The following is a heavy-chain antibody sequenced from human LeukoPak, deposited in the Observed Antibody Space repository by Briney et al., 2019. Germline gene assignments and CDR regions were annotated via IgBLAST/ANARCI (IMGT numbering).Heavy chain of an antibody. D-gene: IGHD3-22*01. CDR1: GYSFTSYW. J-gene: IGHJ4*02. CDR3: AKSRSGYHFDY. V-gene: IGHV5-51*01. Sequence: GESRKISCQGSGYSFTSYWIGWVREMPGKGLEGMGIIYPGDSDTRYSPSFQGQVTISADKSISTAYLQWSSLKASDTAMYFCAKSRSGYHFDYWGQGTLVTVSS. CDR2: IYPGDSDT.